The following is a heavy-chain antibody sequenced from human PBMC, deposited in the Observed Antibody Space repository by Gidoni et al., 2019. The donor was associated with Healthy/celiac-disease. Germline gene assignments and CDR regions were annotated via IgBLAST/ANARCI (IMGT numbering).Heavy chain of an antibody. CDR2: IIPIFGTA. V-gene: IGHV1-69*01. D-gene: IGHD4-17*01. Sequence: TFNSYAISWVRHAPGQGLEWMGLIIPIFGTANYAPKFQGRVTITADESTSTAYMDLSSLWSEDTAVYYCARDPATTTRGGWFNPWGQGTLVTVSS. J-gene: IGHJ5*02. CDR3: ARDPATTTRGGWFNP. CDR1: TFNSYA.